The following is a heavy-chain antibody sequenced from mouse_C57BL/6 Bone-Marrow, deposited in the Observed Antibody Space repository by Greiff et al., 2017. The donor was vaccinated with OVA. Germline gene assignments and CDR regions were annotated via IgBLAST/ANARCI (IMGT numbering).Heavy chain of an antibody. CDR3: AREDYGNSYWYFDV. CDR1: GYSITSGYD. Sequence: EVKLQESGPGMVKPSQSLSLTCTVTGYSITSGYDWHWIRHFPGNKLEWMGYISYSGSTNYNPSLKSRISITHDTSKNHFFLKLNSVTTEDTATYYCAREDYGNSYWYFDVWGTGTTVTVSS. J-gene: IGHJ1*03. D-gene: IGHD2-1*01. V-gene: IGHV3-1*01. CDR2: ISYSGST.